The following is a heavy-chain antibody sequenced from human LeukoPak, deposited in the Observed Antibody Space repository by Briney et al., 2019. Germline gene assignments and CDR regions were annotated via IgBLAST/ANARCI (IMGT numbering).Heavy chain of an antibody. V-gene: IGHV3-74*01. CDR2: INSDGSST. CDR1: GFTFSGYW. Sequence: GGSLRLSCAASGFTFSGYWMHWVRHAPGKGLVWVSRINSDGSSTSYADSVKGRFTFSRDNAKNTLYLQMNSLRAEDTAVYYCVRDWGTAFDYWGQGTLVTVSS. CDR3: VRDWGTAFDY. D-gene: IGHD1-14*01. J-gene: IGHJ4*02.